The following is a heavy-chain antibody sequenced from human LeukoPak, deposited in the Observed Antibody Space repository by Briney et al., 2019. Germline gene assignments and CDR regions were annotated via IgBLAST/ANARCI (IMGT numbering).Heavy chain of an antibody. V-gene: IGHV1-46*01. Sequence: GASVKVSCKASGYTFTSYYMHWVRQAPGQGLEWMGIINPSGGSTSYAQKFQGRVTMTRDTSTSTVYMELSSLRSEDTAVYYCARGKGERYYDILTGYYTPTRPFDYWGQGTLVTVSS. J-gene: IGHJ4*02. CDR1: GYTFTSYY. CDR2: INPSGGST. CDR3: ARGKGERYYDILTGYYTPTRPFDY. D-gene: IGHD3-9*01.